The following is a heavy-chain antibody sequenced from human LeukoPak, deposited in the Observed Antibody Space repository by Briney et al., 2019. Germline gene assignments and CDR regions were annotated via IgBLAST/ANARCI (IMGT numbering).Heavy chain of an antibody. CDR2: IYYSEST. J-gene: IGHJ3*02. CDR1: GGSISSGGYY. Sequence: SETLSLTCTVSGGSISSGGYYWSWIRQHPGKGLEWIGYIYYSESTYYNPPLKSRVTISVDTSKNQFSLKLSSVTAADTAVYYCARGKVVVVITADAFDIWGQGTMVTVSS. CDR3: ARGKVVVVITADAFDI. V-gene: IGHV4-31*03. D-gene: IGHD3-22*01.